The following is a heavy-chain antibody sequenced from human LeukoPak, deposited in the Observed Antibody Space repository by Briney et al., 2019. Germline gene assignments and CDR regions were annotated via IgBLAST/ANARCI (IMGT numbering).Heavy chain of an antibody. D-gene: IGHD3-22*01. CDR3: ARVSRVGDSSAYRHFDY. J-gene: IGHJ4*02. V-gene: IGHV3-7*05. CDR1: VFRFHEYW. Sequence: GWALRLSCAPCVFRFHEYWISWVRQAPAKGLECVADRNQEGSDKHYVDSVNGRLTISRDNAKNFLYVKMNGLRAEDTAVYYCARVSRVGDSSAYRHFDYWGQGILVTVSS. CDR2: RNQEGSDK.